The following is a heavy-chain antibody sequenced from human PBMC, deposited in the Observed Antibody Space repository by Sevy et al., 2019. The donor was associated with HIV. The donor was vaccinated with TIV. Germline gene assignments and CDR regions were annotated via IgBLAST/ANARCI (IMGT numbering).Heavy chain of an antibody. CDR1: GGTFSSYA. Sequence: ASVKVSCKASGGTFSSYAISWVRQAPGQGLEWMGGIIPIFGTANYAQKFQGRVTITTDKSTRTAYMELSSLRSEDTAGYYCARGPGSWRKKYYYYYMDVWGKGTTVTVSS. CDR2: IIPIFGTA. J-gene: IGHJ6*03. D-gene: IGHD6-13*01. V-gene: IGHV1-69*05. CDR3: ARGPGSWRKKYYYYYMDV.